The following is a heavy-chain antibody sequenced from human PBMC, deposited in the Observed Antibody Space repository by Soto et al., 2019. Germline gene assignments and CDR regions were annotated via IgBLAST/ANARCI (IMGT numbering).Heavy chain of an antibody. CDR3: SRPLGSGWPFDY. D-gene: IGHD6-19*01. CDR2: IYYSGRT. J-gene: IGHJ4*02. Sequence: SETLSLTCTVSGGSISSSSYYWGWIRQPPGKGLEWIGSIYYSGRTYYNPPLKSRVTISVDTSKIQFSLKLSSVTAADTAVYYCSRPLGSGWPFDYWGQGTLVTVSS. V-gene: IGHV4-39*01. CDR1: GGSISSSSYY.